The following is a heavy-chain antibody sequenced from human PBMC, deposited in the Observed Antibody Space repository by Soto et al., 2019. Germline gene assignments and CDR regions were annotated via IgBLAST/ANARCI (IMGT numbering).Heavy chain of an antibody. V-gene: IGHV4-34*01. CDR1: GGSFSGYY. D-gene: IGHD3-9*01. J-gene: IGHJ4*02. CDR2: INHSGIN. Sequence: PSETLSLTCAVYGGSFSGYYWSWIRQPPGKGLEWIGEINHSGINNYNPSLKSRVTISVDTSKNQFSLKLSSVTAADTAVYYCARDYYDILTGYYPFDYWGPGPMLTV. CDR3: ARDYYDILTGYYPFDY.